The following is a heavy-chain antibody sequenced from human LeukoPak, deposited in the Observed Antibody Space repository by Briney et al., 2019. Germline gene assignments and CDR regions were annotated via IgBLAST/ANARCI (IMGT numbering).Heavy chain of an antibody. J-gene: IGHJ6*04. D-gene: IGHD3-10*02. CDR3: AELGITMIGGV. V-gene: IGHV3-23*01. CDR1: GFSFSTYD. CDR2: LSRSGAGT. Sequence: PGGSLRLSCAASGFSFSTYDMSWVRQAPGKGLEWVSGLSRSGAGTYYADSVKGRFTISRDNAKNSLYLQMNSLRAEDTAVYYCAELGITMIGGVWGKGTTVTISS.